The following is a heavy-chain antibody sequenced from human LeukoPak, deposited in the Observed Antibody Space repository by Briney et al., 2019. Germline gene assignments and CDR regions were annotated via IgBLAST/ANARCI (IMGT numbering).Heavy chain of an antibody. D-gene: IGHD6-19*01. CDR1: GYSIRSGYY. Sequence: SETLSLTCTVSGYSIRSGYYWGWVRQPPGKGLQWIGNIYHSGSTTYYYPSLKSRVTISLATSKNQFSLNLSSVTAADTAVYYCARGGDSSGWYYYYMDVWGKGTTVTVSS. CDR2: IYHSGSTT. V-gene: IGHV4-38-2*02. J-gene: IGHJ6*03. CDR3: ARGGDSSGWYYYYMDV.